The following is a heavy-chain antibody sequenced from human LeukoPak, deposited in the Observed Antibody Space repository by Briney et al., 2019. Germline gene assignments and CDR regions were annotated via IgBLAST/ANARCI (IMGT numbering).Heavy chain of an antibody. CDR2: ISGYNGNT. Sequence: ASVKVSCKASGYTFTSYGISWVRQAPGQGLEWMGWISGYNGNTNYAQKLQGRVTMTTDTSTSTAYMELRSLRSDDTAVYYCARSDADKASGVLVDYWGQGTLVTVSS. J-gene: IGHJ4*02. CDR3: ARSDADKASGVLVDY. D-gene: IGHD6-19*01. CDR1: GYTFTSYG. V-gene: IGHV1-18*01.